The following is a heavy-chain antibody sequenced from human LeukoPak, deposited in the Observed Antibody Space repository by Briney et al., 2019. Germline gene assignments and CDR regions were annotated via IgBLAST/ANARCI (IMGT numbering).Heavy chain of an antibody. CDR3: ARDGYSSSWTDFDY. J-gene: IGHJ4*02. Sequence: PGGSLRLSCAASGFTFSDYYMSWIRQAPGKGLEWASYISSSGSTIYYADSVKGRFTISRDNAKNSLYLQMNSLRAEDTAVYYCARDGYSSSWTDFDYWGQGTLVTVSS. V-gene: IGHV3-11*01. D-gene: IGHD6-13*01. CDR2: ISSSGSTI. CDR1: GFTFSDYY.